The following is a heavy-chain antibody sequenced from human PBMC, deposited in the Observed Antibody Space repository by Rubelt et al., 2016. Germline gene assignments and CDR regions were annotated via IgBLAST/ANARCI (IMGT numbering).Heavy chain of an antibody. D-gene: IGHD3-16*01. CDR3: ARGGMGV. V-gene: IGHV3-48*02. CDR2: ISSSSSTI. J-gene: IGHJ6*02. Sequence: EVQLVESGGGLGQPGGSLRLSCAASGFTLSSSHMYWVRQAPGKGLEWVSYISSSSSTIYYGDSVKCRFTISRDNANTSLYLQMNSVRDEDTAVYYCARGGMGVWGQGTTVTVSS. CDR1: GFTLSSSH.